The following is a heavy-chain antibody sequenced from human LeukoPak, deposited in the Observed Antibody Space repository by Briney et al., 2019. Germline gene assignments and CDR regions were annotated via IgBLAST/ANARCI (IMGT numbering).Heavy chain of an antibody. D-gene: IGHD3-22*01. Sequence: SETLSLTCTVSGGSISNYYRSWIRQPPGKGLEWIGYISYSGSTIYSPSLKSRVTISVDTSKNQFSLRLTSVTAADTAVYFCARHTSGYVSYLDFWGQGTLVTVSS. CDR3: ARHTSGYVSYLDF. CDR1: GGSISNYY. J-gene: IGHJ4*02. V-gene: IGHV4-59*08. CDR2: ISYSGST.